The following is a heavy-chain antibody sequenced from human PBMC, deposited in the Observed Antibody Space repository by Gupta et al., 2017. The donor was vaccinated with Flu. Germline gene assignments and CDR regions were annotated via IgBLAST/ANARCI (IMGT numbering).Heavy chain of an antibody. J-gene: IGHJ5*02. CDR3: ARGRGSSSSYNWFDP. CDR2: MNPNSGNT. V-gene: IGHV1-8*01. Sequence: ATGQGLEWMGWMNPNSGNTGYAQKFQGRVTMTRNTSISTAYMELSSLRSEDTAVYYCARGRGSSSSYNWFDPWGQGTLVTVSS. D-gene: IGHD6-13*01.